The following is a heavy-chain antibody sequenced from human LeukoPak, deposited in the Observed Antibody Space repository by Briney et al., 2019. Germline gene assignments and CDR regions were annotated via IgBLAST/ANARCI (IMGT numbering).Heavy chain of an antibody. CDR2: TYYSGST. J-gene: IGHJ4*02. Sequence: SETLSLTCTVSGGSISSTSYYWGWIRQPPGKGLEWIGSTYYSGSTYYNPSLKSRVTISVDTSKNHFSRKLSAVTAADTAVYYCARDGGGDGYYFDYWGQGALVTVSS. CDR1: GGSISSTSYY. V-gene: IGHV4-39*07. D-gene: IGHD3-16*01. CDR3: ARDGGGDGYYFDY.